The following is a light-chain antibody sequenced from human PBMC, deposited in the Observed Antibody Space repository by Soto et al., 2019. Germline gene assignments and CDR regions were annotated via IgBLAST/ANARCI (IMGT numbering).Light chain of an antibody. V-gene: IGKV3-11*01. CDR1: QSVSSY. J-gene: IGKJ2*01. Sequence: EIVLTQSPGTLSLSPGERATLSCRASQSVSSYLAWYQQKPGQAPRLLIYDASNRATGIPARFSGSGSGTDFTLTISSLEPEDFAVYYCQQRSNWPYTFGQGTKVDI. CDR3: QQRSNWPYT. CDR2: DAS.